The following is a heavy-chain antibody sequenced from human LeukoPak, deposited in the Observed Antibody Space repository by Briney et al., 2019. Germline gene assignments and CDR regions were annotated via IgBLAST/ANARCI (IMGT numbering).Heavy chain of an antibody. J-gene: IGHJ4*02. V-gene: IGHV1-46*01. Sequence: ASVTVSCKASGYTFTNYYMHWVRQAPGQGLEWMRIIDPSGGSTTYAQKFQGRVTMTRDTSTSTVYMELSSLRSEDTAVYYCARDVDATTASDCWGQGTLVTVSS. D-gene: IGHD4-11*01. CDR1: GYTFTNYY. CDR2: IDPSGGST. CDR3: ARDVDATTASDC.